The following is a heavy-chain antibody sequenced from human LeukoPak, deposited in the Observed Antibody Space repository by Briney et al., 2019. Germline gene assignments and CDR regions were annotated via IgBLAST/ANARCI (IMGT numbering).Heavy chain of an antibody. Sequence: GGSLRLSCAASGFTFSSYGMHSVRQAPGKGLERVAVIAYDGSHKYYADSVKGRVTISRDNAKNSLYLQMNSLRDEDTAVYYCARFPHYYDSSGYSCWGRGTLVSVCS. CDR2: IAYDGSHK. V-gene: IGHV3-30*03. CDR1: GFTFSSYG. CDR3: ARFPHYYDSSGYSC. J-gene: IGHJ4*02. D-gene: IGHD3-22*01.